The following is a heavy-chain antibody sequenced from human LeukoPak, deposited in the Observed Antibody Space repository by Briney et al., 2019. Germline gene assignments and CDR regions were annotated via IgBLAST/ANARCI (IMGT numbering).Heavy chain of an antibody. Sequence: GGSLRLSCTASGFTFGDYAMNWVRQAPGKGLEWVSYITGSSSSVYYADSVKSPFTISRDNATKSLYLQMNTLRAEDTAVYYCARETATGYYYDTTGRGVAFDLWGQGTMVTVSS. CDR2: ITGSSSSV. V-gene: IGHV3-48*04. CDR1: GFTFGDYA. J-gene: IGHJ3*01. CDR3: ARETATGYYYDTTGRGVAFDL. D-gene: IGHD3-9*01.